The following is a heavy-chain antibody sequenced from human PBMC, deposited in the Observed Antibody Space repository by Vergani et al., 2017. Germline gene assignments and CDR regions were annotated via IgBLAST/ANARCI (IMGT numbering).Heavy chain of an antibody. J-gene: IGHJ6*02. CDR2: IVVGSGNT. V-gene: IGHV1-58*02. D-gene: IGHD4-17*01. Sequence: QMQLVQSGPEVKKPGTSVKVSCKASGFTFTSSAMQWVRQARGQRLEWIGWIVVGSGNTNYAQKFQERVTITRYMSTSTAYMELSSLRSEDTAVYYCARASDGDYGANYYYYGMDVWGQGTTVTVSS. CDR1: GFTFTSSA. CDR3: ARASDGDYGANYYYYGMDV.